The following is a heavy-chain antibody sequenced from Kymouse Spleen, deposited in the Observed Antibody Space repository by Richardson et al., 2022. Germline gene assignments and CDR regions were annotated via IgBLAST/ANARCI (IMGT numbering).Heavy chain of an antibody. V-gene: IGHV4-39*01. Sequence: QLQLQESGPGLVKPSETLSLTCTVSGGSISSSSYYWGWIRQPPGKGLEWIGSIYYSGSTYYNPSLKSRVTISVDTSKNQFSLKLSSVTAADTAVYYCARRTTVKGYFDLWGRGTLVTVSS. CDR2: IYYSGST. J-gene: IGHJ2*01. CDR3: ARRTTVKGYFDL. CDR1: GGSISSSSYY. D-gene: IGHD4-11,IGHD4-11*01.